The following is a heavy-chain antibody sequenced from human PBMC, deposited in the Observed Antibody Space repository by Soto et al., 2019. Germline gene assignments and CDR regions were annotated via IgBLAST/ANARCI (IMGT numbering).Heavy chain of an antibody. V-gene: IGHV1-69*12. Sequence: QVQLVQSGAEVKKPGSSVKVSCKASGGTFSIYAVSWVRQAPGQGLGWMGGIIPIIGTRNYAQRFQGRITITGDESTSTAYMEWSSLKSEDTAVYYCARDLGSGYDPGDYWGQGTLVTVSS. J-gene: IGHJ4*02. CDR3: ARDLGSGYDPGDY. D-gene: IGHD5-12*01. CDR2: IIPIIGTR. CDR1: GGTFSIYA.